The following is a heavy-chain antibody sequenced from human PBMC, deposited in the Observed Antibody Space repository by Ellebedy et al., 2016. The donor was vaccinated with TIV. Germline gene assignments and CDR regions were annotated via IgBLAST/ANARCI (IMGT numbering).Heavy chain of an antibody. CDR1: GGSMISDDHY. CDR2: IYYSGTT. D-gene: IGHD3-10*01. J-gene: IGHJ3*01. Sequence: MPSETLSLTCTVSGGSMISDDHYWSWVRQPPGKGLEWIGYIYYSGTTYYNPSLKHRLTMSVDKSKSKVSLKLTSVTAPDTAVYYCARGGGDRPHALDVWGQGTKVTVSS. CDR3: ARGGGDRPHALDV. V-gene: IGHV4-30-4*01.